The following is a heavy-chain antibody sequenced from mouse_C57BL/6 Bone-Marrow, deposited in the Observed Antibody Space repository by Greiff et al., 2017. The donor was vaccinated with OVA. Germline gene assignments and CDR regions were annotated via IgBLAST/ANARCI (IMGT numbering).Heavy chain of an antibody. CDR3: TRGYSNYYAMDY. J-gene: IGHJ4*01. CDR2: IDPETGGT. Sequence: QVQLQQSGAELVRPGASVTLSCKASGYTFTDYEMHWVKQTPVHGLEWIRAIDPETGGTAYNQKFKGKAILTADKSSSTAYMELRSLTSEDSAVYYCTRGYSNYYAMDYWGQGTSVTVS. D-gene: IGHD2-5*01. CDR1: GYTFTDYE. V-gene: IGHV1-15*01.